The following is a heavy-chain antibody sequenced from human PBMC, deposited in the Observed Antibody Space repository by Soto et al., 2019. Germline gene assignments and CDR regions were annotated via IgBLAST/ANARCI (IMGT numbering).Heavy chain of an antibody. V-gene: IGHV1-46*01. CDR3: AREYSSSHDY. Sequence: QVQLVQSGAEVKKPGASVKVSCKASGYTFTSCFMHWVRQAPGQGLEWVGIINPSGGSPTYAQNFQDRVTMTTDTSTSTVYMELSSLRSEDTAMYYCAREYSSSHDYWGQGTLVTVSS. CDR2: INPSGGSP. D-gene: IGHD6-6*01. J-gene: IGHJ4*02. CDR1: GYTFTSCF.